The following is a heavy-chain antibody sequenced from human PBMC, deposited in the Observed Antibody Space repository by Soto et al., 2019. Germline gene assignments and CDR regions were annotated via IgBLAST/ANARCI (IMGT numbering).Heavy chain of an antibody. CDR3: TRANWYSEY. CDR2: IYYNGNT. Sequence: QVQLQESGPGLVKPSETLSLTCTVSGGSISNHYWSWIRQPPGKGLEWIGYIYYNGNTNHTPPLKSRVTMSVDTSKNQISLKLSSVTAADTAVYYCTRANWYSEYWGQGTLVTVSS. V-gene: IGHV4-59*11. CDR1: GGSISNHY. J-gene: IGHJ4*02. D-gene: IGHD7-27*01.